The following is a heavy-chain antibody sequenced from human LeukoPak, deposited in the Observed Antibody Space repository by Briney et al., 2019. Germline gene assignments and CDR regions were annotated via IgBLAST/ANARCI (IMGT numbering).Heavy chain of an antibody. CDR1: GGTLSSYA. CDR2: IIPVFGTA. D-gene: IGHD2-2*01. V-gene: IGHV1-69*05. J-gene: IGHJ3*02. CDR3: AGTSEDIVVVPAAIGYVFDI. Sequence: SVKVSCKASGGTLSSYAISWVRQAPGQGLEWMGGIIPVFGTANYAQKFQGSVTITTDESTSTAYMELSSLRSEDTAVYYCAGTSEDIVVVPAAIGYVFDIWGQGTMVTVSS.